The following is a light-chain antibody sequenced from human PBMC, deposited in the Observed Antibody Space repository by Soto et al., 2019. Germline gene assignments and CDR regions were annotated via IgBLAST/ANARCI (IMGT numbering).Light chain of an antibody. CDR3: QHHNSYSQT. V-gene: IGKV1-5*01. Sequence: DIQMTQSPPTLSASVGDRATITCRASQSIRHYLAWYQQMPGKAPKLLIYGASTLQSGVPSRFSGSGSGTEFTLTISSLQPDDFGTYFCQHHNSYSQTFGQGTKVDIK. CDR1: QSIRHY. J-gene: IGKJ1*01. CDR2: GAS.